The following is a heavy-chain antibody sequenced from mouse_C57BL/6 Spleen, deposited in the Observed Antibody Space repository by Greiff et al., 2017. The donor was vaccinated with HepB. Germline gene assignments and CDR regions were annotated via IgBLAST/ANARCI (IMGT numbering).Heavy chain of an antibody. V-gene: IGHV1-80*01. Sequence: VKLQESGAELVKPGASVKISCKASGYAFSSYWMNWVKQRPGKGLEWIGQIYPGDGDTNYNGKFKGKATLTADKSSSTAYMQLSSLTSEDSAVYFCARAHITTVVERYFDVWGTGTTVTVSS. CDR1: GYAFSSYW. CDR2: IYPGDGDT. CDR3: ARAHITTVVERYFDV. D-gene: IGHD1-1*01. J-gene: IGHJ1*03.